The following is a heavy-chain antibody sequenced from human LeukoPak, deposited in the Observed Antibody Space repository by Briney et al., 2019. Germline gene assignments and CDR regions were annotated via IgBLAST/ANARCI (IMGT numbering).Heavy chain of an antibody. V-gene: IGHV4-34*01. Sequence: SETLSLTCAVYGGSFSGYYWSWIRQPPGKGLEWIGEINHSGSTNYNTSLKSRVTISVDPSKNQFSLKLSSVTAADTAVYYCARGGELTIFGVVIIAWFDPWGQGTLVTVSS. CDR1: GGSFSGYY. CDR2: INHSGST. CDR3: ARGGELTIFGVVIIAWFDP. D-gene: IGHD3-3*01. J-gene: IGHJ5*02.